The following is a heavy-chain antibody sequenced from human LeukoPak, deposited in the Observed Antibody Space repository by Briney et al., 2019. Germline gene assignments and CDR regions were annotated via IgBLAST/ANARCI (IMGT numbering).Heavy chain of an antibody. V-gene: IGHV4-4*02. CDR3: ARTYCSSTSCPRAGWFDP. D-gene: IGHD2-2*01. J-gene: IGHJ5*02. Sequence: SGTLSLTCAVSGGTISSSNWWCWVRQPPGKGLEWIGVIYHGGSTNYNPSLKSRVTISVDKSKNQFYLKLSSVTAADTAVYYCARTYCSSTSCPRAGWFDPWGQGTLVTVSS. CDR1: GGTISSSNW. CDR2: IYHGGST.